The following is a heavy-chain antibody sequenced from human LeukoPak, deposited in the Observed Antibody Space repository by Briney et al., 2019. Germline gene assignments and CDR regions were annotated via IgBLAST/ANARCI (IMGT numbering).Heavy chain of an antibody. Sequence: SETLSLTCAVYGGSITGYYWSWIRQTPGRGLEWVGEIHYTGATSYNPSLKSRATISTDTSKNQFSLRLSSVTAAVTAVYYCARGNILTGYCFDFWGQGALVTVSS. CDR3: ARGNILTGYCFDF. V-gene: IGHV4-34*01. CDR1: GGSITGYY. D-gene: IGHD3-9*01. J-gene: IGHJ4*02. CDR2: IHYTGAT.